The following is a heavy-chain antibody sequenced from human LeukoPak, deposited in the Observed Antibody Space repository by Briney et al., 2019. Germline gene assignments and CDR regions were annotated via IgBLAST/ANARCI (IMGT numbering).Heavy chain of an antibody. J-gene: IGHJ6*03. CDR3: ATYPPTVVKVSYMDV. V-gene: IGHV1-24*01. CDR2: FDPEDGET. D-gene: IGHD4-23*01. CDR1: GYTLTELS. Sequence: ASVKVSCKVSGYTLTELSMHWVRQAPGKGLEWMGGFDPEDGETIYAQKFQGRVTMTEDTSTDTAYMELSSLRSEDTAVYYCATYPPTVVKVSYMDVWGKGTTVTVSS.